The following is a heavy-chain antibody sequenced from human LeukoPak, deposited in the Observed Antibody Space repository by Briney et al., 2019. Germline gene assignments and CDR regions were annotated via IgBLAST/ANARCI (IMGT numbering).Heavy chain of an antibody. Sequence: KTSETLSLTCAVYGGSFSGYYWSWIRQPPGRGLEWIGEINHSGSTNYNPSLKSRVTISVDTSKNQFSLKLTSVTAADTAVYYCARGVGPTTAQSTFDYWGQGALVTVSS. D-gene: IGHD1-26*01. V-gene: IGHV4-34*01. CDR2: INHSGST. CDR3: ARGVGPTTAQSTFDY. CDR1: GGSFSGYY. J-gene: IGHJ4*02.